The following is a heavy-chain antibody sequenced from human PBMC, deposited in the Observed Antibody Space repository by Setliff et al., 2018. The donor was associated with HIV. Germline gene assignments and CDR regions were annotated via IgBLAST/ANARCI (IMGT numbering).Heavy chain of an antibody. Sequence: PSETLSLTCAVSGYPISSGYFWGWIRQPPGKGLEWIGYIYYSGSTNYNPSLKSRVTISVDTSKNQFSLKLSSVTAADTAVYYCARARVGWLDAFDIWGQGTMVTVSS. D-gene: IGHD1-26*01. CDR1: GYPISSGYF. CDR2: IYYSGST. CDR3: ARARVGWLDAFDI. V-gene: IGHV4-38-2*01. J-gene: IGHJ3*02.